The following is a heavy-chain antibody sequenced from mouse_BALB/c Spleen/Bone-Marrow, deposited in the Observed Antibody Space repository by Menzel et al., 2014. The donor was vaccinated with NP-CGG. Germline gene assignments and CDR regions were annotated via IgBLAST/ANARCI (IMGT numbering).Heavy chain of an antibody. CDR3: ARSTSTMDY. CDR1: GYAFSSYW. J-gene: IGHJ2*01. Sequence: VQLQQSGAELVRPGPSLKISCKASGYAFSSYWMNWVKQRPGQGLEWIGRIYPGDGDTNYNGKFKGKATLTADKSSSTAYMQLSSLTSEDSAVYFCARSTSTMDYWGQGTTLTVSS. D-gene: IGHD1-1*02. CDR2: IYPGDGDT. V-gene: IGHV1-80*01.